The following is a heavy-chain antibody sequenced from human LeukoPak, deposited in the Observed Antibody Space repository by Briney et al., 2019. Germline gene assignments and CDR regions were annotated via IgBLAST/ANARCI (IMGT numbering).Heavy chain of an antibody. Sequence: SEALSLTCTVSGGSISSSSYYWGWIRQPPGKGLEWIGSIYYSGSTYYNPSLKSRVTISVDTSKNQFSLKLSSVTAADTAVYYCARQASGYGDLDPWGQGTLVTVSS. CDR2: IYYSGST. CDR1: GGSISSSSYY. CDR3: ARQASGYGDLDP. D-gene: IGHD4-17*01. J-gene: IGHJ5*02. V-gene: IGHV4-39*01.